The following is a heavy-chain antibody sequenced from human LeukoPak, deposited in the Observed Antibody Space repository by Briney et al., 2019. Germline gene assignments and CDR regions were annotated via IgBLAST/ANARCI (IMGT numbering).Heavy chain of an antibody. CDR2: ISRSASTI. J-gene: IGHJ4*02. Sequence: GGSLRLSCAVSGFTFSSHSMNWVRQAPGKGLEWLSYISRSASTINYADSVKGRFTISRDNAKNSLYLQMNSLRPEYTAVYYCPRALGVAAADPFDSWGQGTLVTVSS. D-gene: IGHD6-13*01. V-gene: IGHV3-48*04. CDR3: PRALGVAAADPFDS. CDR1: GFTFSSHS.